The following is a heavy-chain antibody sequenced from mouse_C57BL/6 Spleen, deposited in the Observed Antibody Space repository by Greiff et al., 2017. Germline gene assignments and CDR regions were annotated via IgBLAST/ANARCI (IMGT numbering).Heavy chain of an antibody. Sequence: QVQLQQPGAELVRPGSSVKLSCKASGYTFTSYWMHWVKQRPIQGLEWIGNIDPSDSETHYNQKFKDKATLTVDKSSSTAYMQLSILTSEDSAVYYCAKYSNCEGYFDYWGQGTTLTVSA. CDR1: GYTFTSYW. J-gene: IGHJ2*01. CDR2: IDPSDSET. CDR3: AKYSNCEGYFDY. V-gene: IGHV1-52*01. D-gene: IGHD2-5*01.